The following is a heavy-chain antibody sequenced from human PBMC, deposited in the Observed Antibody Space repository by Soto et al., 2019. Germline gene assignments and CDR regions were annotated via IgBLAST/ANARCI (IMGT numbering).Heavy chain of an antibody. CDR3: ARNGTYSSSLSQYSGMDV. Sequence: QVQLVQSGAEVKEPGSSVRVSCKASGGTFDNFIMNWVRQTPGQGLEWMGGIVPMLGTPTYAEKFKGRVTISATGSTSTVYMEVTSLRSEDTAIYYCARNGTYSSSLSQYSGMDVWGQGTTVPISS. CDR2: IVPMLGTP. J-gene: IGHJ6*02. CDR1: GGTFDNFI. D-gene: IGHD1-26*01. V-gene: IGHV1-69*01.